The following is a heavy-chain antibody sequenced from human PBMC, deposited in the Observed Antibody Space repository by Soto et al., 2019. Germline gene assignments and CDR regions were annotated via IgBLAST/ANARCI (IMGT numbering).Heavy chain of an antibody. D-gene: IGHD6-19*01. CDR2: IYPGDSDT. Sequence: GESLKISCKGAGYSFTSYWIGWVRQMPGKGLEWMGIIYPGDSDTKYSPSLQGQVSISADTSISTAYLQWTSLKASDTAMYYCARSRRGAYSSGWYSPSGYYNYGIDVWGQGTKVTVSS. V-gene: IGHV5-51*01. CDR3: ARSRRGAYSSGWYSPSGYYNYGIDV. J-gene: IGHJ6*02. CDR1: GYSFTSYW.